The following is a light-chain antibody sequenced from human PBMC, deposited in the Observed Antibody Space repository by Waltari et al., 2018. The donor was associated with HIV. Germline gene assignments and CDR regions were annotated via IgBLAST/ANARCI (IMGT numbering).Light chain of an antibody. CDR1: SIESQS. CDR2: GDT. CDR3: QVWDKNTGI. J-gene: IGLJ1*01. Sequence: YEVTEPLSVSVPLAQTDKGPRGGGSIESQSLQWYQQTPGQAPVLDIYGDTNRPPGIPERFSGSNSGNMATLSTSSAQAEDEADYYCQVWDKNTGIFGTGTKVTVL. V-gene: IGLV3-9*01.